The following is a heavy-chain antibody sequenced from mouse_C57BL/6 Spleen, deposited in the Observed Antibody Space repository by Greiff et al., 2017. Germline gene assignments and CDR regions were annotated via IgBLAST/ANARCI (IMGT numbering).Heavy chain of an antibody. V-gene: IGHV3-8*01. CDR1: GYSITSAY. CDR3: AWFGAGWYFDV. J-gene: IGHJ1*03. D-gene: IGHD2-2*01. CDR2: ISYSGST. Sequence: EVQLVESGPGLAKPSQTLSLTCSVTGYSITSAYWNWIRKFPGNKLEYMGYISYSGSTYYNPSLKSRISITRDTSKNQYYLQLNSMTTEDTATYCWAWFGAGWYFDVWGTGTTVTVSS.